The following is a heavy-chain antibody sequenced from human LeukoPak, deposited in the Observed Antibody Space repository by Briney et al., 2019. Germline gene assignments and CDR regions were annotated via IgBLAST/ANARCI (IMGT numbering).Heavy chain of an antibody. J-gene: IGHJ4*02. CDR2: IWYDGSNK. Sequence: GGSLRLSCAAFGFTFSNYGMHWVRQAPGKGLEWVAAIWYDGSNKYYGDSVKGRFTISRDNSKNTLYLQMNSLRAEDTAAYYCARAGYGDPHFDFWGRGTLVTVSS. D-gene: IGHD4-17*01. V-gene: IGHV3-33*01. CDR3: ARAGYGDPHFDF. CDR1: GFTFSNYG.